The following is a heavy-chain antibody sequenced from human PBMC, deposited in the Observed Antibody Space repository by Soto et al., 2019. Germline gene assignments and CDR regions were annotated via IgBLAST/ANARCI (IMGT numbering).Heavy chain of an antibody. Sequence: ASVKVSCKASGFTFTSSAVQWVRQARGQRLEWIGWIVVGSGNTNYAQKFQERVTITRDMSTSTAYMELSSLRSEDTAVYYCAADKPKTGYYYYYGMDVWGQGTTVTVSS. CDR3: AADKPKTGYYYYYGMDV. CDR1: GFTFTSSA. J-gene: IGHJ6*02. CDR2: IVVGSGNT. V-gene: IGHV1-58*01.